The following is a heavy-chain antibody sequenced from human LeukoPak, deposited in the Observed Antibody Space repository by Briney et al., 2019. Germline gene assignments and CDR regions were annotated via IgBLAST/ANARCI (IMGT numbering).Heavy chain of an antibody. CDR1: GYTFTSYG. CDR3: ATVAQGVVGGTGSLDY. V-gene: IGHV1-18*01. J-gene: IGHJ4*02. Sequence: ASVKVSCKASGYTFTSYGISWVRQAPGQGLEWMGWISAYNGNTNYAQKLQGRVTMTTDTSTSTAYMELRSLRSDDTAVYYCATVAQGVVGGTGSLDYWGQGTLVTVSS. D-gene: IGHD1-26*01. CDR2: ISAYNGNT.